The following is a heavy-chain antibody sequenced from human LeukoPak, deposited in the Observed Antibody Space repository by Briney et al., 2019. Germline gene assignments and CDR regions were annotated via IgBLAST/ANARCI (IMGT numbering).Heavy chain of an antibody. V-gene: IGHV1-18*01. Sequence: ASVKVSCKASGYTFTSYGISWVRQAPGQGLEWMGWISAYNGNTNYAQKLQGRVTMTTDTSTSTAYMELRSPRSDDTAVYYCARGSAGTDRPYYYYYGMDVWGQGTTVTVSS. D-gene: IGHD6-13*01. J-gene: IGHJ6*02. CDR1: GYTFTSYG. CDR3: ARGSAGTDRPYYYYYGMDV. CDR2: ISAYNGNT.